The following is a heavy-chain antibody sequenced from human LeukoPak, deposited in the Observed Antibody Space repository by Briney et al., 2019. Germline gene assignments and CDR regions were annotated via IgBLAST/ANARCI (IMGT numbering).Heavy chain of an antibody. J-gene: IGHJ4*02. Sequence: GGSLRLSCAASGFIFSSYGMHWVRQAPGKGLEGVAFIRYDGSNKYYADSLKGRLTIFRNNSKKTQYFQMNSLIAEDTAVYYCANWGGEGELLRTIGQGLSDYWGQGTLVTVSS. CDR1: GFIFSSYG. CDR2: IRYDGSNK. CDR3: ANWGGEGELLRTIGQGLSDY. D-gene: IGHD1-26*01. V-gene: IGHV3-30*02.